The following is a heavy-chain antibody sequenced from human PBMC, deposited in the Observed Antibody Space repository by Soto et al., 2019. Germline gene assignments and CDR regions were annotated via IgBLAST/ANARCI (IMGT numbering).Heavy chain of an antibody. CDR1: GGSISSGDYY. CDR2: IYYSGST. J-gene: IGHJ4*02. CDR3: ARGYCSGGSCRDFDY. Sequence: PSETVSLTCTVSGGSISSGDYYWSWIRQPPGKGLEWIGYIYYSGSTYYNPSLKSRVTISVDTSKNQFSLKLSSVTAADTAVYYCARGYCSGGSCRDFDYWGQGTLVTVSS. D-gene: IGHD2-15*01. V-gene: IGHV4-30-4*01.